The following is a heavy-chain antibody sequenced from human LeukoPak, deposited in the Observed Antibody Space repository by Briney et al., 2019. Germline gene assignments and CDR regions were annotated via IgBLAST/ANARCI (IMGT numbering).Heavy chain of an antibody. J-gene: IGHJ6*02. D-gene: IGHD2-21*01. CDR1: GGPISSYY. CDR3: ARGGDPHYGMDA. CDR2: IYYSGST. Sequence: PSETLSLTCTVSGGPISSYYWSWIRQPPGKGLEWIGNIYYSGSTNYNPSLRSRVTISVDTSKNQCSLKLSSVTAADTAVYYCARGGDPHYGMDAWGQGTTVTVSS. V-gene: IGHV4-59*01.